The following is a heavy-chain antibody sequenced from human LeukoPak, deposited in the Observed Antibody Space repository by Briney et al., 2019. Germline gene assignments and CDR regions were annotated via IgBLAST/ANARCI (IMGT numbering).Heavy chain of an antibody. CDR3: AELPELGSFDY. CDR2: IYYSGST. J-gene: IGHJ4*02. V-gene: IGHV4-59*05. Sequence: SETLSLTCTVSGGSISSYYWSWIRQPAGKGLEWIGSIYYSGSTYYNPSLKSRVTISVDTSKNQFSLKLSSVTAADTAVYYCAELPELGSFDYWGQGTLVTVSS. CDR1: GGSISSYY. D-gene: IGHD1-14*01.